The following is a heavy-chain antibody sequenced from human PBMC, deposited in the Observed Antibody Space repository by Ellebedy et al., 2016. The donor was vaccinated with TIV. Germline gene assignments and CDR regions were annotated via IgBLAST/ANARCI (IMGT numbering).Heavy chain of an antibody. Sequence: AASVKVSCKASGYTFTSYYMHWVRQAPGQGLEWMGIINPSGGSTSYAQNFQGRVTMTRDTSTSTVYLEVTSLRSEDTAVYYCARDQDSSGWYRSYYYYYGMDVWGQGTTVTVSS. CDR1: GYTFTSYY. CDR3: ARDQDSSGWYRSYYYYYGMDV. CDR2: INPSGGST. D-gene: IGHD6-19*01. J-gene: IGHJ6*02. V-gene: IGHV1-46*01.